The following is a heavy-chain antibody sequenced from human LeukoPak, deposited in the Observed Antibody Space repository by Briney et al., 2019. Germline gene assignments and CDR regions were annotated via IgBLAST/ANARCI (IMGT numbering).Heavy chain of an antibody. CDR3: ARARGGLLTTVTPRFDL. CDR2: ISSTSSSI. V-gene: IGHV3-48*04. Sequence: PGGSLRLSCAASGFKFIGFSMNWVRQTPGKGLEWISYISSTSSSIYYAESVRGRFTISRDNAGNSLFLQMDSLTAGDSGLYYCARARGGLLTTVTPRFDLWGQGTLVSVSS. D-gene: IGHD4-17*01. J-gene: IGHJ4*02. CDR1: GFKFIGFS.